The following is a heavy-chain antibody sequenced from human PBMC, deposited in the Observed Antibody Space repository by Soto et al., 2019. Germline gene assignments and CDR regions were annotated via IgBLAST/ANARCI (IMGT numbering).Heavy chain of an antibody. CDR2: ISAYNGNT. D-gene: IGHD6-19*01. Sequence: QVQLVQSGAEVKKPGASVKVSCKASGYTFTTYGISWVRQAPGQGLEWMGWISAYNGNTNYAQKIQGRVTMTTDTXXSTAYMELRSLSSDDTAVYYCARQQWLYYYYGMDVWGQGTTVTVSS. J-gene: IGHJ6*02. CDR1: GYTFTTYG. CDR3: ARQQWLYYYYGMDV. V-gene: IGHV1-18*01.